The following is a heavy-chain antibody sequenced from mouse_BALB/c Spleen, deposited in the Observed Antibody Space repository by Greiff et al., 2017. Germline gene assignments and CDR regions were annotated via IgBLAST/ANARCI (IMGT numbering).Heavy chain of an antibody. J-gene: IGHJ2*01. Sequence: DVKLVESGPSLVKPSQTLSLTCSVTGDSITSGYWNWIRKFPGNKLEYMGYISYSGSTYYYPSLKSRISITRDTSKNQYYLQLNSVTTEDTATYYCARGHYRYVYFDYWGEGTTLTVSS. V-gene: IGHV3-8*02. D-gene: IGHD2-14*01. CDR1: GDSITSGY. CDR3: ARGHYRYVYFDY. CDR2: ISYSGST.